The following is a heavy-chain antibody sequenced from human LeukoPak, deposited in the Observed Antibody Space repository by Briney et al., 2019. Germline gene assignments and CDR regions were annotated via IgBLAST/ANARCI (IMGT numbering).Heavy chain of an antibody. D-gene: IGHD5-12*01. Sequence: KPSETLSLTCTVSGGSISSSSYYWGWIRQPPGKGLEWIGSIYYSGSTYYNPSLKSRVTISVDTSKNQFSLKLSSVTAADTAVYYCARSPLVDIVATLYYFDYWGQGTLVTVSS. CDR2: IYYSGST. CDR3: ARSPLVDIVATLYYFDY. V-gene: IGHV4-39*07. CDR1: GGSISSSSYY. J-gene: IGHJ4*02.